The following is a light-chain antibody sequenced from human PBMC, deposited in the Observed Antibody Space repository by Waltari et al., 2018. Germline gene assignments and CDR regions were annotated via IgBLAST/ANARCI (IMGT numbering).Light chain of an antibody. CDR1: QTLLYNSNNKNS. CDR3: QQYFTTLT. V-gene: IGKV4-1*01. CDR2: WAS. J-gene: IGKJ4*01. Sequence: DIVMTQSPDSLAVSLGERATINCTSSQTLLYNSNNKNSLAWYQLKPGQPPKLLIYWASTRQSGVPDRFSGSGSGTDFTLTISSLQAGDVAVYYCQQYFTTLTFGGGTKVELK.